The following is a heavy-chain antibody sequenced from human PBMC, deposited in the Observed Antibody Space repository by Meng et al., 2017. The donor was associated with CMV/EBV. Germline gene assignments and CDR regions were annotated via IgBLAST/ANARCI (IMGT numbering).Heavy chain of an antibody. CDR3: ARDVTIFGTRRGMDV. J-gene: IGHJ6*02. CDR1: GASFSGYY. CDR2: INHSGST. D-gene: IGHD3-3*01. V-gene: IGHV4-34*01. Sequence: GSLRPSCAVYGASFSGYYWSWFRQPPGKGLEWIGEINHSGSTNYNQSLKSRVTISVDTSKNQFSLKLSSVTAADTAVYYCARDVTIFGTRRGMDVWGQGTTVTVSS.